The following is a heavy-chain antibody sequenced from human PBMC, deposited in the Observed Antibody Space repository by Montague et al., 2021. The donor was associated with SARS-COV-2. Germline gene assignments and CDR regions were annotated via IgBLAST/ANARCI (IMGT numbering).Heavy chain of an antibody. D-gene: IGHD2/OR15-2a*01. J-gene: IGHJ4*02. Sequence: TLSLTCTVSGDSNTSDVSYWSWIRQPAGKGLEWIGRIYTTGSTNYNPSLKSRLTISLDTSKNQFSLKLSSVTAADTAVYYCARDDFRWDFDCWGQGTLVTVSS. V-gene: IGHV4-61*02. CDR1: GDSNTSDVSY. CDR3: ARDDFRWDFDC. CDR2: IYTTGST.